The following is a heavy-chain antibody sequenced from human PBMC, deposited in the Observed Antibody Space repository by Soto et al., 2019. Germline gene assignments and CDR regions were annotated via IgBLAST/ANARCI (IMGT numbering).Heavy chain of an antibody. J-gene: IGHJ4*02. D-gene: IGHD7-27*01. CDR2: NYYSGST. V-gene: IGHV4-59*08. CDR1: GGSISSYY. Sequence: SETLSLTCTVSGGSISSYYWSWIRQPPGKGLEWIGYNYYSGSTNYNPSLKSRVTISVDTSKNQFSLKLSSVTAADTAVYYCARRWGPGFDYWGQGTLVTVSS. CDR3: ARRWGPGFDY.